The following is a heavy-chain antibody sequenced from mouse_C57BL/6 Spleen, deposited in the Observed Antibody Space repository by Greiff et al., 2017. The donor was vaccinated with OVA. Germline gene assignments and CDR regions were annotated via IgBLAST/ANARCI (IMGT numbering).Heavy chain of an antibody. J-gene: IGHJ2*01. CDR1: GYSITSGYY. CDR2: ISYDDSN. V-gene: IGHV3-6*01. CDR3: ERSYDGHFDY. D-gene: IGHD2-3*01. Sequence: EVQRVESGPGLVKPSQSLSLTCSVTGYSITSGYYWNWIRQFPGNKLEWMGYISYDDSNNYNPSLKNRISITRDTSKNPFFLKLNSVTTEDTATYYCERSYDGHFDYWGQGTTLTVSS.